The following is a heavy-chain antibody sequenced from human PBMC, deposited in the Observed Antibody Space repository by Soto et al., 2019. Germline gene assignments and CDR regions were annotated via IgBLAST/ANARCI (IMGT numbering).Heavy chain of an antibody. CDR2: INHSGST. Sequence: SETLSLTCAVYGGSFSGYYWNWIRQPPGKGLEWIGEINHSGSTNYNPSLKSRVTISVDTSKNQFSLKLSSVTAANTAVYYCARGYARTSDFWGPGPLVTLFS. D-gene: IGHD2-2*01. CDR1: GGSFSGYY. J-gene: IGHJ4*02. CDR3: ARGYARTSDF. V-gene: IGHV4-34*01.